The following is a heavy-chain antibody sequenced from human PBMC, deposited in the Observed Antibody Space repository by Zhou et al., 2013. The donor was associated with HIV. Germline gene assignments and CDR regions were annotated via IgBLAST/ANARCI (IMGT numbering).Heavy chain of an antibody. J-gene: IGHJ4*02. D-gene: IGHD3-9*01. V-gene: IGHV1-18*01. Sequence: QVQLVQSGAEMKKPGSSVRVSCAGGFNNRAISWVRQVPGQGLEWVGWISGNNAKTKYAQKFQGRVTMTTDTSTSTAYMEVRSLRSDDTAVYYCARVLFDRSDYWGQGTLVTVSS. CDR3: ARVLFDRSDY. CDR1: GFNNRA. CDR2: ISGNNAKT.